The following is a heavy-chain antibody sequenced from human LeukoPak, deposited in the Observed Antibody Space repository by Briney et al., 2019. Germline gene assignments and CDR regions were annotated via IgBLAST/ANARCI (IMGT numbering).Heavy chain of an antibody. CDR3: ARVRITMVRGVISYYFDY. J-gene: IGHJ4*02. V-gene: IGHV3-66*01. Sequence: GGSLRLSCAASGFTVSSNYMSWVRQAPGKGLEWVSVIYSGGSTYYAGSVKGRFTISRDNSKNTLYLQMNSLRAEDTAVYYCARVRITMVRGVISYYFDYWGQGTLVTVSS. CDR1: GFTVSSNY. D-gene: IGHD3-10*01. CDR2: IYSGGST.